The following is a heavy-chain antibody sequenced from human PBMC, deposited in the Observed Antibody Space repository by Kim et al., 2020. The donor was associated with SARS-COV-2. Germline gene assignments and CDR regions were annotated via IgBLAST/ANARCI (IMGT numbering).Heavy chain of an antibody. CDR3: AKDWVVGATSWWLLDY. CDR2: ISYDGSNK. CDR1: GFTFSSYG. V-gene: IGHV3-30*18. J-gene: IGHJ4*02. D-gene: IGHD1-26*01. Sequence: GGSLRLSCAASGFTFSSYGMHWVRQAPGKGLEWVAVISYDGSNKYYADSVKGRFTISRDNSKNTLYLQMNSLRAEDTAVYYCAKDWVVGATSWWLLDYWGQGTLVTVSS.